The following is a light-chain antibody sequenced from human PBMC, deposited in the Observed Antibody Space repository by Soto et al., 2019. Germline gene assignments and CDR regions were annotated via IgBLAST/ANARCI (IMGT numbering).Light chain of an antibody. V-gene: IGLV2-14*01. CDR2: EVS. Sequence: QSALTQPASVSGSPGQSITISCTGTSSDVGGYNYVSWSQQHPGKAPQLMIYEVSNRPSGVSNRFSGSKSGNTASLTISGLQAEDEADYYCSSYTSRNTYVFGTGTKVTVL. CDR3: SSYTSRNTYV. J-gene: IGLJ1*01. CDR1: SSDVGGYNY.